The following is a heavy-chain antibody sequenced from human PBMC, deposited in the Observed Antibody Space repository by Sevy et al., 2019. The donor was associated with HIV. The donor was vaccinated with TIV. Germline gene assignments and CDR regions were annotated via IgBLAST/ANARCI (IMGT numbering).Heavy chain of an antibody. CDR2: IRSSSSYI. D-gene: IGHD3-16*01. CDR3: ARKITFGGVIGYFDY. Sequence: GGSLRLSCAASGFTFSSYSMNWVRQAPGKGLEWVSSIRSSSSYIYYADSVKGRFTISRDNAKNSLYLQMNSLRAEDTAVYYCARKITFGGVIGYFDYWGQGTLVTVSS. V-gene: IGHV3-21*01. CDR1: GFTFSSYS. J-gene: IGHJ4*02.